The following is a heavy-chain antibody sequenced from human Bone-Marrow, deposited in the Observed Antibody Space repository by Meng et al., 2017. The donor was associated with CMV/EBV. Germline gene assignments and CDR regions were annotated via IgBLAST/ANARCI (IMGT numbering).Heavy chain of an antibody. D-gene: IGHD3-22*01. V-gene: IGHV3-66*02. CDR2: IYSGGST. J-gene: IGHJ4*02. CDR1: GFTVSSNY. CDR3: ARDYYDSSGYYYYFDY. Sequence: GGSLRLSCAASGFTVSSNYMSWVRQAPGKGLEWVSVIYSGGSTYYADSVKGRFTISRDNSKNTLYLQMNSLRAEDTAVYYCARDYYDSSGYYYYFDYWGQGTTVTVSS.